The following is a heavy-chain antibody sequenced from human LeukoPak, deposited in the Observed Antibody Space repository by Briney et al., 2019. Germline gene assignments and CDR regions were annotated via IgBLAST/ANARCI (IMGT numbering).Heavy chain of an antibody. CDR3: ARSDYGGNSVAFDI. CDR1: GGSISSSSYY. V-gene: IGHV4-39*01. D-gene: IGHD4-23*01. J-gene: IGHJ3*02. CDR2: IYYSGST. Sequence: PSETLSLTCTVSGGSISSSSYYWGWIRQPPGKGLEWIGSIYYSGSTYYNPSLKSRVTISVDTSKNQFSLKLSSVTAADTAVYYCARSDYGGNSVAFDIWGQGTMVTVSS.